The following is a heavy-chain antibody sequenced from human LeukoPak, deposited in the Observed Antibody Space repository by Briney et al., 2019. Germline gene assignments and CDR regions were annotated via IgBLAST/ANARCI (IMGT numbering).Heavy chain of an antibody. CDR2: ISVTGGGT. CDR3: ARTAYSDYSLGF. J-gene: IGHJ4*02. D-gene: IGHD5-12*01. Sequence: GGSLILSCAASGFSFSSYWMHWVRQAPGKGLEWVSVISVTGGGTYYADSVKGRFTISRDNAKNTLYLQMNSLRAEDTAVYYCARTAYSDYSLGFWGQGTLVTVSS. CDR1: GFSFSSYW. V-gene: IGHV3-74*01.